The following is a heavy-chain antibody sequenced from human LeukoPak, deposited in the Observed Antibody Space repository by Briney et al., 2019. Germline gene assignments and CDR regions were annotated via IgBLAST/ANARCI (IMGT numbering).Heavy chain of an antibody. V-gene: IGHV5-51*01. CDR3: ATTGDYINWGFDS. J-gene: IGHJ4*02. D-gene: IGHD7-27*01. CDR2: IYPGDSDT. Sequence: GESLKISCKSSGYTLTNYWIGWVRQMPGKGLEWMGIIYPGDSDTRYSPSFQGQVTFSADKSISTAYLQWSSLKASDTAMYYCATTGDYINWGFDSWGQGTLVTVSS. CDR1: GYTLTNYW.